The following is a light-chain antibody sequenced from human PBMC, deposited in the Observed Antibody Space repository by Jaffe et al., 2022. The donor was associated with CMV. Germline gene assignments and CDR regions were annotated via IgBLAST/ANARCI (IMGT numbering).Light chain of an antibody. CDR3: QQSYSTPRT. J-gene: IGKJ2*01. V-gene: IGKV1-39*01. CDR1: QSIGIH. Sequence: DIQLTQSPASLSASVGDSVTITCRASQSIGIHINWYQQKPGKAPKFLIYAASSLQSEVPSRFSGSGSGTDFTLTISSLQPGDFATYYCQQSYSTPRTFGQGTKVEIK. CDR2: AAS.